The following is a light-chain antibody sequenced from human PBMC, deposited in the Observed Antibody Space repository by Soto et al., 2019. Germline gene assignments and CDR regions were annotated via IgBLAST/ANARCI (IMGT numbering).Light chain of an antibody. Sequence: DIQMTQSPSSLSASVGDRVTITCRASQNVRNYLNWYQKKSGEAPNLLIFAASTLQSGVPSRFSGSGAETEFTLTISSLQPEDFATYYYQESYTRAFGQGTVVEI. CDR1: QNVRNY. J-gene: IGKJ1*01. V-gene: IGKV1-39*01. CDR2: AAS. CDR3: QESYTRA.